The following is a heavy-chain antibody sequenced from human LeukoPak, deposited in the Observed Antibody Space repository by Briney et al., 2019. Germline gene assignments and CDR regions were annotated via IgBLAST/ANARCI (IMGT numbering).Heavy chain of an antibody. CDR3: ARVLYGSGSPPGA. CDR2: MNPNSGNT. D-gene: IGHD3-10*01. J-gene: IGHJ5*02. Sequence: ASVKVSCKASGYTFTSYDINWVRQATGRGLEWMGWMNPNSGNTGYAQKFQGRVTMTRNTSISTAYMELSSLRSEDTAVYYCARVLYGSGSPPGAWGQGTLVTVSS. V-gene: IGHV1-8*01. CDR1: GYTFTSYD.